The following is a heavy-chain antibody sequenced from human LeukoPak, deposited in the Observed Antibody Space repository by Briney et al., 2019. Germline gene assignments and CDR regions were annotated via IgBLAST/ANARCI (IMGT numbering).Heavy chain of an antibody. CDR3: AAGQVRGVITIDY. V-gene: IGHV1-58*02. D-gene: IGHD3-10*01. J-gene: IGHJ4*02. Sequence: SVKVSCKASGFTFTSSAMQWVRQARGQRLEWIGWIVVGSGNTNYAQKFQERVTITRDMSTSTAYMELSSLRSEDTAVYYCAAGQVRGVITIDYWGQGTLVTVSS. CDR1: GFTFTSSA. CDR2: IVVGSGNT.